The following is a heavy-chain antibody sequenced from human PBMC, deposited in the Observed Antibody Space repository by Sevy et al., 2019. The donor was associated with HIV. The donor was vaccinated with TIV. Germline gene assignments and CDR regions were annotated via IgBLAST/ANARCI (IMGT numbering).Heavy chain of an antibody. CDR1: GFTFDDYA. D-gene: IGHD6-13*01. J-gene: IGHJ6*02. V-gene: IGHV3-9*01. CDR2: ISWNSGSI. CDR3: AKGDSSSWYGTLYYYYYGMDV. Sequence: GGSLRLSCAASGFTFDDYAMHWVRQAPGKGLEWVSGISWNSGSIGYADSVKGLFTISRDNAKNSLYLQMNSLRAEDTALYYCAKGDSSSWYGTLYYYYYGMDVWGQGTTVTVSS.